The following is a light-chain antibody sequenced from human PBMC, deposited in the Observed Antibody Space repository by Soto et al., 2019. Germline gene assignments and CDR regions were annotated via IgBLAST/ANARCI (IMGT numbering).Light chain of an antibody. CDR3: QQYNSYPRT. CDR1: QDIGFS. Sequence: DIQMTQSPSSLSVSVGDRVTITCRASQDIGFSLGWFQLKPGKAPKSLIYAASTLQVGVPSRFSSSGSGTDFTLTISSLQPEDSATYYCQQYNSYPRTFGQGTKVEVK. J-gene: IGKJ1*01. CDR2: AAS. V-gene: IGKV1-16*01.